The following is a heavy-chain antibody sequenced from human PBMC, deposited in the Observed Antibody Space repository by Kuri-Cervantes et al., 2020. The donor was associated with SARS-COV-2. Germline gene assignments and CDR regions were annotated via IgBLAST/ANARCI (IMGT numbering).Heavy chain of an antibody. D-gene: IGHD6-6*01. J-gene: IGHJ4*02. V-gene: IGHV3-64*04. CDR3: AKGPHGLSSSSLDS. CDR1: GFTFSSYA. Sequence: GGSLRLSCSASGFTFSSYAMHWVRQAPGKGLEYVSAISSNGGSTYYADSVKGRFTISRDNSKNTLFLQMNSLRADDTAVYYCAKGPHGLSSSSLDSWGQGVLVTVSS. CDR2: ISSNGGST.